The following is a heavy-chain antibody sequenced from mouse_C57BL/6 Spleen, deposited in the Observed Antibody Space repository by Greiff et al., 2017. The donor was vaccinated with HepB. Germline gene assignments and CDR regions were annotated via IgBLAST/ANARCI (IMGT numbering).Heavy chain of an antibody. CDR2: IYPGDGDT. CDR3: ARSNYYGSSRYFDY. J-gene: IGHJ2*01. CDR1: GYAFSSYW. V-gene: IGHV1-80*01. Sequence: QVQLKESGAELVKPGASVKISCKASGYAFSSYWMNWVKQRPGKGLEWIGQIYPGDGDTNYNGKFKGKATLTADKSSSTAYMQLSSLTSEDSAVYFCARSNYYGSSRYFDYWGQGTTLTVSS. D-gene: IGHD1-1*01.